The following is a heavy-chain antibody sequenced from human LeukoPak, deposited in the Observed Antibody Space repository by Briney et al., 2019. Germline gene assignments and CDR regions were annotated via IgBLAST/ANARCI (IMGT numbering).Heavy chain of an antibody. CDR3: ARAEVAGYCSSTSCLYFDY. V-gene: IGHV1-69*01. Sequence: SVKVSCKASGGTFSSYAISWVRQAPGQGLEWMGGIIPIFGTANYAQKFQGRVTITADESTSTAYMELSSLRSEDTAVYYCARAEVAGYCSSTSCLYFDYWGQETLVTVSS. CDR1: GGTFSSYA. J-gene: IGHJ4*02. CDR2: IIPIFGTA. D-gene: IGHD2-2*01.